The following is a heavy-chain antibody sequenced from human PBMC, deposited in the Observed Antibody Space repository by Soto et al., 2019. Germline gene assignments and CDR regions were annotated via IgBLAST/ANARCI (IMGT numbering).Heavy chain of an antibody. J-gene: IGHJ6*04. CDR3: ARHWPPYYGSGSYIYYYHGMDV. CDR1: GGSISSSSYY. V-gene: IGHV4-39*01. D-gene: IGHD3-10*01. Sequence: SETLSLTCTVSGGSISSSSYYWGWIRQPPGKGLEWIGSIYYSGSTYYNPSLKSRVTISVDTSKNQFSLKLSSVTAADTAVYYFARHWPPYYGSGSYIYYYHGMDVWGKGTTVT. CDR2: IYYSGST.